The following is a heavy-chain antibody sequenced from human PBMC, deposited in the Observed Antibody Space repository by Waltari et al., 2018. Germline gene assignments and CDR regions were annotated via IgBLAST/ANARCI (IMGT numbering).Heavy chain of an antibody. CDR3: TRGGGPGKGDFSDN. CDR2: NKRNGGNT. V-gene: IGHV1-46*01. D-gene: IGHD3-16*01. CDR1: GYTFINYY. J-gene: IGHJ4*02. Sequence: QVQLVQSGAAVKKPGASVKVSCKASGYTFINYYIPWVRHAPRQGLEWMGMNKRNGGNTKYAQKLQGRVTMTRDTATSTVYMELSSLRSEDTAVYYCTRGGGPGKGDFSDNWGQGTLVTVSS.